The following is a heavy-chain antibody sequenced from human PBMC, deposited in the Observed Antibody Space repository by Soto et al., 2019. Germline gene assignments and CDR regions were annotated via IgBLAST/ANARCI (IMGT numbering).Heavy chain of an antibody. CDR2: IIPIFGTA. D-gene: IGHD6-6*01. Sequence: ASVKVSCKASGGTFSSYAISWVRRAPGQGLEWMGGIIPIFGTANYAQKFQGRVTITADKSTSTAYMELSSLRSADTAVYYCARVDSSSSDYYYHYGMDVLGQGTPVTGPS. V-gene: IGHV1-69*06. J-gene: IGHJ6*01. CDR1: GGTFSSYA. CDR3: ARVDSSSSDYYYHYGMDV.